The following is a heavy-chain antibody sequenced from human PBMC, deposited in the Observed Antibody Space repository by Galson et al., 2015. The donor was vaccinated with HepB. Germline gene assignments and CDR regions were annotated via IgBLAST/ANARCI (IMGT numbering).Heavy chain of an antibody. V-gene: IGHV3-21*01. J-gene: IGHJ6*02. CDR2: ISSSSSYI. D-gene: IGHD2-15*01. Sequence: SLRLSCAASGFTFSSYSMNWVRQAPGKGLEWVSSISSSSSYIYCADSVKGRFTISRDNAKNSLYLQMNSLRAEDTAVYYCARLARGCSGGSCYSYYYYGMDVWGQGTTVTVSS. CDR1: GFTFSSYS. CDR3: ARLARGCSGGSCYSYYYYGMDV.